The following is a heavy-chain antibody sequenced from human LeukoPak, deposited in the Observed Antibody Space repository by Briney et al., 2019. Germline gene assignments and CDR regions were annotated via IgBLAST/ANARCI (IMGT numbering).Heavy chain of an antibody. CDR2: IYASGGT. CDR3: ARAVYDTSGHYIDY. Sequence: SSETLSLTCTVSGGSLSTYFWTWIRQPAGKGLEWIGRIYASGGTTHTPSLKSRVTMSVDTSKSQFSLKLSSVTAADTAVYYCARAVYDTSGHYIDYWGQGTLVTVSS. CDR1: GGSLSTYF. D-gene: IGHD3-22*01. J-gene: IGHJ4*02. V-gene: IGHV4-4*07.